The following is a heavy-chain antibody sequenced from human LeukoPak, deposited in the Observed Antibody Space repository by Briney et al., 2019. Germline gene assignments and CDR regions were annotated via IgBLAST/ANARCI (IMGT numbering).Heavy chain of an antibody. J-gene: IGHJ5*02. CDR3: ARGGNYYDSNNWFDP. D-gene: IGHD3-22*01. Sequence: PSETLSLTCAVYGGSFSGYYWSWIRQPPGKGLEWIGEINHSGSTNYNPSLKSRVTISVDTSKNQFSLKLSSVTAADTAVYYCARGGNYYDSNNWFDPWGQGTLVTVPS. V-gene: IGHV4-34*01. CDR2: INHSGST. CDR1: GGSFSGYY.